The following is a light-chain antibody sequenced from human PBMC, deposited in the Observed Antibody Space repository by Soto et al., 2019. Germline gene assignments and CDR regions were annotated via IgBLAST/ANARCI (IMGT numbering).Light chain of an antibody. CDR1: QSISGW. V-gene: IGKV1-5*03. CDR3: QQRSNSIT. J-gene: IGKJ5*01. CDR2: KAS. Sequence: DIQMTQSPSTLSASVGDRVTITCRASQSISGWLAWYQQKPGKVPKLLIYKASSLESGVPSRFSGSGSGTDFTLTISSLEPEDFAVYYCQQRSNSITFGQGTRLEIK.